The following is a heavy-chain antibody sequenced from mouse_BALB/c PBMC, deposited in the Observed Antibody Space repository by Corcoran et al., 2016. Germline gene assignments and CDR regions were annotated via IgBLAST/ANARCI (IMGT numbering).Heavy chain of an antibody. CDR3: ARWDWYFDV. CDR2: IDPSNGNT. Sequence: EVQLQQSGAELVKPGASVKLSCTASGFNIKDTFMHWVKQRPEQGLEWIGRIDPSNGNTKYDPKFQGKATITADTSSNTAYLQLSSLTSEDTAVYYCARWDWYFDVWGAGTTVTVYS. CDR1: GFNIKDTF. J-gene: IGHJ1*01. V-gene: IGHV14-3*02.